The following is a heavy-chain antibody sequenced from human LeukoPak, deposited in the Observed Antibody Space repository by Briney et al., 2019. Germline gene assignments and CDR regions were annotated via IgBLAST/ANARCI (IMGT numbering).Heavy chain of an antibody. CDR2: IKQDGSEK. Sequence: PGRSLRLSCAASGFTFDDYAMHWVRQAPGKGLEWVAKIKQDGSEKYYVDSVRGRLTISRDNAKNSLYLQMHSLRAEDTAVYFCVRDNPRCCGVVPTNIDDYWGQGTLVTVSS. CDR1: GFTFDDYA. D-gene: IGHD2-15*01. J-gene: IGHJ4*02. V-gene: IGHV3-7*01. CDR3: VRDNPRCCGVVPTNIDDY.